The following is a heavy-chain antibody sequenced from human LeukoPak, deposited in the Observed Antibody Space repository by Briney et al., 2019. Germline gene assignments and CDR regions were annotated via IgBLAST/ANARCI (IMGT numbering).Heavy chain of an antibody. CDR2: IYTSGST. CDR1: GGSISSGSYY. Sequence: SETLSLTCTVSGGSISSGSYYWSWIRQPAGKGLEWIGRIYTSGSTNYNPSLKSRVTISVDTSKNQFSLKLSSVTAADTAVYYCAREDDISTGYQLPYFDYWGQGTLVTVSS. CDR3: AREDDISTGYQLPYFDY. J-gene: IGHJ4*02. V-gene: IGHV4-61*02. D-gene: IGHD3-9*01.